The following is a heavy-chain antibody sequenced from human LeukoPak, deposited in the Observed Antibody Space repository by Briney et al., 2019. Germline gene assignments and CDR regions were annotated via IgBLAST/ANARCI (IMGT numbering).Heavy chain of an antibody. CDR3: ARGLYYYDNSGYYY. CDR2: INHSGST. J-gene: IGHJ4*02. CDR1: GGSFSGYY. D-gene: IGHD3-22*01. V-gene: IGHV4-34*01. Sequence: SETLSLTCAVSGGSFSGYYWSWIRQPPGKGLEWIGEINHSGSTNYNPSLKSRITISVDTSKNQFSLKLSSVTAADTAAYYCARGLYYYDNSGYYYWGQGTLVTVSS.